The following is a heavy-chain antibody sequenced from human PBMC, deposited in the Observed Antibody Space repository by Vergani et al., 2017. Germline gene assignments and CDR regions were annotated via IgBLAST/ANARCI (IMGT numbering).Heavy chain of an antibody. D-gene: IGHD3-10*01. CDR3: ARDVTMVRGVSSYGMDV. J-gene: IGHJ6*02. CDR1: GFTFSSYG. V-gene: IGHV3-33*01. CDR2: IWYDGSNK. Sequence: QVQLVESGGGVVQPGRSLRLSCAASGFTFSSYGMHWVRQAPGKGLEWVAVIWYDGSNKYYADSVKGRFTISRDNSKNTLYLQMNSLRAEDTAVYYCARDVTMVRGVSSYGMDVWGQGTTVTVSS.